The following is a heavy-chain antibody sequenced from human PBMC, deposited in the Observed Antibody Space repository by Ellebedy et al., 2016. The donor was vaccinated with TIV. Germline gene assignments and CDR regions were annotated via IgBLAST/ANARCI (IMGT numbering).Heavy chain of an antibody. CDR3: ARDLFQYDSSGYFEDTFDI. V-gene: IGHV1-18*01. Sequence: ASVKVSXKASGYTCNNYGISWVRQAPGQGLEWMGWISAYNGDINYAQKLRGRVTMTTDTSTSTAYMELRSLRSDDTAVYYCARDLFQYDSSGYFEDTFDIWGQGTKVIVSP. CDR2: ISAYNGDI. D-gene: IGHD3-22*01. J-gene: IGHJ3*02. CDR1: GYTCNNYG.